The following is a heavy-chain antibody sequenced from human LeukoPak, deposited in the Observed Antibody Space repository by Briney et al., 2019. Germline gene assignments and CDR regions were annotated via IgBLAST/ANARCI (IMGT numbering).Heavy chain of an antibody. CDR2: IYPTGTT. Sequence: SETLSLTCTVSGGSIRSSSYYWGWLRQPPGKGLECVGNIYPTGTTYYNPSLKSRDTISIDTSKSQLSLRLSSVTATDTAVYYCVQNIPGTIEHWGQGTLVTVSS. V-gene: IGHV4-39*01. CDR3: VQNIPGTIEH. CDR1: GGSIRSSSYY. D-gene: IGHD1-7*01. J-gene: IGHJ1*01.